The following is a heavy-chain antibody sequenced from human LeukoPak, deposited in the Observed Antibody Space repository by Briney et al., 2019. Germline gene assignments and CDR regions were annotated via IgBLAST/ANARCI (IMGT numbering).Heavy chain of an antibody. D-gene: IGHD5-12*01. CDR3: ATDRGYSGYDARYYFDY. V-gene: IGHV1-24*01. CDR1: GYTFTELS. CDR2: FDPEDGET. Sequence: ASVKVSCKVSGYTFTELSMHWVRQAPGKGLEWMGGFDPEDGETIYAQKFQGRVTMTEDTSTDTAYMELSSLRSEDTAVYYCATDRGYSGYDARYYFDYWGQGTLVTVSS. J-gene: IGHJ4*02.